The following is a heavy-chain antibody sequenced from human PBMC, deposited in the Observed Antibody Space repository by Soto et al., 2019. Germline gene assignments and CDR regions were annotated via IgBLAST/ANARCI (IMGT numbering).Heavy chain of an antibody. Sequence: QVQLVQSGAEVKKPGSSVKVSCKASGGTFSSYAISWVRQAPGQGLEWMGGIIPIFGTANYAQKFQGRVXLXAXXATSTASMELSSLRSEDTAVYYCARSALYTSDFDYWGQGTLVTVSS. CDR1: GGTFSSYA. CDR3: ARSALYTSDFDY. J-gene: IGHJ4*02. CDR2: IIPIFGTA. D-gene: IGHD1-20*01. V-gene: IGHV1-69*12.